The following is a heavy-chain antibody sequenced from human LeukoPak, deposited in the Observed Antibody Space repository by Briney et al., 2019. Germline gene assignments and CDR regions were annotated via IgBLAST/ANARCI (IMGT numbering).Heavy chain of an antibody. J-gene: IGHJ6*02. Sequence: SETLSLTCTVSGGSISSGGYYWSWIRQHPGKGLEWIGYIFYSGSTYYNPSLKSRVTISVDTSKNQFSLKLRSVTAADTAVYYCAREDSTLFGMDVWGRGTTVTVSS. CDR1: GGSISSGGYY. V-gene: IGHV4-31*03. CDR3: AREDSTLFGMDV. D-gene: IGHD3-10*01. CDR2: IFYSGST.